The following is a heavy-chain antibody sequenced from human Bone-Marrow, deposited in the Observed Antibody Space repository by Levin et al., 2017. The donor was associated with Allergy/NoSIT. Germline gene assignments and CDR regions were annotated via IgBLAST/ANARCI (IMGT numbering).Heavy chain of an antibody. CDR3: ARVPSYDILTGYYIPYYYGMDV. Sequence: VASVKVSCKASGYTFTSYDINWVRQATGQGLEWMGWMNPNSGNTGYAQKFQGRVTMTRNTSISTAYMELSSLRSEDTAVYYCARVPSYDILTGYYIPYYYGMDVWGQGTTVTVSS. CDR2: MNPNSGNT. CDR1: GYTFTSYD. V-gene: IGHV1-8*01. D-gene: IGHD3-9*01. J-gene: IGHJ6*02.